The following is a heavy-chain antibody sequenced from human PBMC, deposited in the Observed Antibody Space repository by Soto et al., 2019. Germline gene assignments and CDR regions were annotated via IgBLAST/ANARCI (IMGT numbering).Heavy chain of an antibody. Sequence: QVQLVESGGGVVQPGRSLRLSCAASGFTFSSYGMHWVRQAPGKGLEWVAVIWYDGSNKYYADSVKGRFTISRDNSKNTLYLQMNSLRGEDKAVYYCARLGGSYAFDYWGQGTLVTVSS. V-gene: IGHV3-33*01. D-gene: IGHD1-26*01. CDR2: IWYDGSNK. J-gene: IGHJ4*02. CDR1: GFTFSSYG. CDR3: ARLGGSYAFDY.